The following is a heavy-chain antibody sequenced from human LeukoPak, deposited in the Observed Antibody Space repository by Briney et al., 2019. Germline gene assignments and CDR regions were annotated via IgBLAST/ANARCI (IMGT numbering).Heavy chain of an antibody. CDR1: GGSISSGSYY. J-gene: IGHJ4*02. CDR2: IYTSGST. D-gene: IGHD3-22*01. V-gene: IGHV4-61*02. CDR3: ARESGSSGYYY. Sequence: PSQTLSLTCTVSGGSISSGSYYWSWIRQPAGKGLEWIGRIYTSGSTNYNPSLKSRVTISVDTSKNQFSLKLSSVTAADTAVYYCARESGSSGYYYWGQGTLVTVSS.